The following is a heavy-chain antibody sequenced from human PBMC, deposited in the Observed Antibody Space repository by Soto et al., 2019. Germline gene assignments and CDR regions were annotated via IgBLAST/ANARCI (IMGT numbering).Heavy chain of an antibody. CDR3: AKRWSNRFLEPRDYFDY. CDR1: GFTFRSSA. CDR2: ISGSGENT. Sequence: GGSLRLSRAATGFTFRSSAMSWVPQAPGKGLEWVSVISGSGENTYHADSVKGRFTISRDNAKNTLYLQMNSLRAEDTAIYYCAKRWSNRFLEPRDYFDYWGQGTLVTVAS. V-gene: IGHV3-23*01. J-gene: IGHJ4*02. D-gene: IGHD3-3*01.